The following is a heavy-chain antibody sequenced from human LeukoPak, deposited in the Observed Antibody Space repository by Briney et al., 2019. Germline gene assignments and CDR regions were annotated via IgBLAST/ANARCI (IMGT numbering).Heavy chain of an antibody. CDR2: IYYSGST. D-gene: IGHD1-1*01. Sequence: SETLSLTCTVSGGSISSGGYYWSWIRQHPGKGLEWIGYIYYSGSTYYNPSLKSRVTISVDTSKNQFSLKLSSVTAADTAVYYCATPPGNDGVWGYWGQGTLVTVSS. CDR3: ATPPGNDGVWGY. J-gene: IGHJ4*02. CDR1: GGSISSGGYY. V-gene: IGHV4-31*03.